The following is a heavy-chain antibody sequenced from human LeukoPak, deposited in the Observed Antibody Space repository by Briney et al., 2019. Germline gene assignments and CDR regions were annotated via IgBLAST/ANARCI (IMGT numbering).Heavy chain of an antibody. CDR2: IIPIFGTA. CDR3: ARYRCKTTSGCEDTDAFDM. Sequence: GSSVKVSCKASGGTFSSYAISWVRQAPGQGLEWMGGIIPIFGTANYAQKFQGRVTITADESTSTAYMELSSLRSDDTAVYYCARYRCKTTSGCEDTDAFDMWGQGTMVTVSS. J-gene: IGHJ3*02. V-gene: IGHV1-69*01. D-gene: IGHD2/OR15-2a*01. CDR1: GGTFSSYA.